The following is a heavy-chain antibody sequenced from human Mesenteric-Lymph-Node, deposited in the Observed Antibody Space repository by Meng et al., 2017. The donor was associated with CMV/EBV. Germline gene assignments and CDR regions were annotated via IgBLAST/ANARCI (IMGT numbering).Heavy chain of an antibody. CDR1: GFSLSNARMG. CDR3: ARMRVTYNPNNYYGMDV. D-gene: IGHD1-14*01. J-gene: IGHJ6*02. Sequence: SGPTLVKPTETLTLTCTVSGFSLSNARMGVSWIRQPPGKALEWLAYIFSNDEESYSTSLKSRLTISKDTSNSQVVLTMTNMDPVDTATYYCARMRVTYNPNNYYGMDVWGQGTTVTVSS. V-gene: IGHV2-26*01. CDR2: IFSNDEE.